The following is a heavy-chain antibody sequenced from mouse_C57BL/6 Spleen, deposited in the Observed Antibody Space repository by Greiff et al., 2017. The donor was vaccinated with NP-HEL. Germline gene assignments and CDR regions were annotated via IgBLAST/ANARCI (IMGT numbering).Heavy chain of an antibody. Sequence: QVQLQQSGAELVRPGASVKMSCKASGYTFTSYKMHWVKQRPGQGLEWIGYINPSSGYTKYNQKFKDKATMTADKSSSTAYMQLSSLTSEDSAVYYGARATHDYDVGYYAIDDWGQGTSVTVSS. J-gene: IGHJ4*01. D-gene: IGHD2-4*01. CDR2: INPSSGYT. CDR3: ARATHDYDVGYYAIDD. CDR1: GYTFTSYK. V-gene: IGHV1-4*01.